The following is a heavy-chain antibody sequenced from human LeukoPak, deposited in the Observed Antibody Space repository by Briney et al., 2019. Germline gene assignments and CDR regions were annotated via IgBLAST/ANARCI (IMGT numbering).Heavy chain of an antibody. CDR3: ARFHTNRVVNYMDV. J-gene: IGHJ6*03. CDR2: IYTSGST. CDR1: GGSISSGSYY. V-gene: IGHV4-61*02. Sequence: SQTLSLTCTASGGSISSGSYYWSWIRQPAGKGLEWIGRIYTSGSTNYNPSLKSRVTISVDTSKNQFSLKLSSVTAADTAVYYCARFHTNRVVNYMDVWGKGTTVTVSS. D-gene: IGHD2-21*01.